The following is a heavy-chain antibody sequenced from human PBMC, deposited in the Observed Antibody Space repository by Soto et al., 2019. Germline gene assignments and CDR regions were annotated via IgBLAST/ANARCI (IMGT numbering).Heavy chain of an antibody. CDR1: GGSVSSDYYS. V-gene: IGHV4-30-2*01. CDR2: IYHSGTT. Sequence: QLQLQESGSGLVKPSQTLSLTCAVSGGSVSSDYYSWSWIRQPPGKGPEWIGYIYHSGTTYYNPSLKSRVTISVDRSKNQLSLKLSSVTAADTAVYYCARAAAAYYFDYWGQGTLVTVSS. J-gene: IGHJ4*02. CDR3: ARAAAAYYFDY. D-gene: IGHD6-13*01.